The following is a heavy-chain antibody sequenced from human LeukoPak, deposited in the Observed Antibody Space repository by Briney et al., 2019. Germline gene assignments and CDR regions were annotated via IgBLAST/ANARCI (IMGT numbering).Heavy chain of an antibody. CDR2: IYYSGST. J-gene: IGHJ4*02. V-gene: IGHV4-30-4*08. CDR3: ARGQGVPYSSKGRYYFDY. Sequence: SQTLSLTCTVSGGSISSGDYYWSWIRQPPGKGLEWIGYIYYSGSTYHNPSLKSRATISVDTSKNQFSLKLSSVTAADTAVYYCARGQGVPYSSKGRYYFDYWGQGTLVTVSS. CDR1: GGSISSGDYY. D-gene: IGHD6-19*01.